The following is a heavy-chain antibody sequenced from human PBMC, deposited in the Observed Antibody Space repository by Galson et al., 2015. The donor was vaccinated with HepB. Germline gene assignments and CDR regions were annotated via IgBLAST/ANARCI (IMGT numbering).Heavy chain of an antibody. V-gene: IGHV3-15*01. D-gene: IGHD6-6*01. J-gene: IGHJ4*02. Sequence: SLRLSCAASGFTFSNAWMSWVRQAPGKGLEWVGRIKSKTDGGTTDYAAPVKGRFTISRDDSKNTLYLQMNSLKTEDTAVYYCTTAAESIAARPHVYWGQGTLVTVSS. CDR1: GFTFSNAW. CDR3: TTAAESIAARPHVY. CDR2: IKSKTDGGTT.